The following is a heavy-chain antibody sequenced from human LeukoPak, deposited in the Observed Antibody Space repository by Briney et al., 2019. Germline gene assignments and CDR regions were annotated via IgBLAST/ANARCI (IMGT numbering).Heavy chain of an antibody. V-gene: IGHV3-48*03. CDR1: GFTFSSYE. CDR3: AKGEEYFDY. CDR2: ISSSGSTI. Sequence: GSLRLSCAASGFTFSSYEMNWVRQAPGKGLEWVSYISSSGSTIYYADSVKGRFTISRDNSKNTLYLQMNSLRAEDTAVYYCAKGEEYFDYWGQGTLVTVSS. J-gene: IGHJ4*02.